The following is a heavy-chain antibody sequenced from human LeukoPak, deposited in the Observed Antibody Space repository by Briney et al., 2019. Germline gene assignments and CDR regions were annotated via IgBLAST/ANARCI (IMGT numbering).Heavy chain of an antibody. D-gene: IGHD3-10*01. CDR1: GFTFSSYG. J-gene: IGHJ4*02. CDR2: ISYDGSNK. CDR3: ARSLTMVRAYDY. Sequence: GGSLRLSCAASGFTFSSYGMSWVRQAPGKGLEWVAVISYDGSNKYYADSVKGRFTISRDNSKNTVYLQMNSLRTEDTAVYYCARSLTMVRAYDYWGQGTLVTVSS. V-gene: IGHV3-30*03.